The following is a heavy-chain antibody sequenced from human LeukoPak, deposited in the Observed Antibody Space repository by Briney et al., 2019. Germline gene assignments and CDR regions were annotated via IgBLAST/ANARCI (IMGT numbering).Heavy chain of an antibody. V-gene: IGHV1-2*02. Sequence: ASAKVSCKASGYTFTGYYVHWVRQAPGQGLEWMGWINPNSGGTNYAQRFQGRVTMTTDTSISTAYMELSRLRSDDTAVYFCARGHSSGYHFDYWGQGTLVTVSS. CDR3: ARGHSSGYHFDY. CDR1: GYTFTGYY. D-gene: IGHD3-22*01. J-gene: IGHJ4*02. CDR2: INPNSGGT.